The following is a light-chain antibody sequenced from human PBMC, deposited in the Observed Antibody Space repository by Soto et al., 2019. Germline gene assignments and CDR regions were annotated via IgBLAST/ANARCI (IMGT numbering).Light chain of an antibody. CDR2: DVS. CDR3: SSYTSSSTLYV. V-gene: IGLV2-14*01. J-gene: IGLJ1*01. CDR1: SSDGGGYNY. Sequence: QSVLTQPASVSGSPGQSITISCTGTSSDGGGYNYVSWYQQHPGKAPTLMIYDVSNRPSGVSNRFSGSKSGNTASLTISGLQAEDESAYDCSSYTSSSTLYVFGTGTKVTVL.